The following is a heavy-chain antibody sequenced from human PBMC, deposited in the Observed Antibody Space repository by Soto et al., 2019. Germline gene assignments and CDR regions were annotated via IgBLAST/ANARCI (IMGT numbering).Heavy chain of an antibody. CDR2: IYYSGST. D-gene: IGHD5-12*01. CDR3: ATGGGGYDLGYFDY. CDR1: GGSIISGGYY. J-gene: IGHJ4*02. V-gene: IGHV4-31*03. Sequence: PAETLSLTCTVSGGSIISGGYYCICIRQHPGKGLELIGYIYYSGSTYYNPSLKSRVTISVDTSKNQFSLKLSSVTAADTAVYYCATGGGGYDLGYFDYWGQGTLVTVSS.